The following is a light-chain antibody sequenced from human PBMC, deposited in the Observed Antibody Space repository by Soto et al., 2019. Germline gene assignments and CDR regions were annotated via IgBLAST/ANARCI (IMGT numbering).Light chain of an antibody. V-gene: IGLV1-40*01. CDR2: ENN. CDR3: QSYDSGLSAYV. CDR1: SSNIGAGYG. J-gene: IGLJ1*01. Sequence: QSVLTQPPSVSGAPGQRVFISCTGSSSNIGAGYGVHWYQQLPGTAPKLLIYENNNRPSGVPDRFSGSRSGTSASLALTGLRAEDEADYYCQSYDSGLSAYVFGAGTKVTVL.